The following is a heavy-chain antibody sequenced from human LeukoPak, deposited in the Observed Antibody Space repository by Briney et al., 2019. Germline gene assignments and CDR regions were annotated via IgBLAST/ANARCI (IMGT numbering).Heavy chain of an antibody. J-gene: IGHJ4*02. CDR2: ISSSGGRT. V-gene: IGHV3-23*01. Sequence: GGSLRLSCAASGFTFSGYAMTWVRQAPGKGLEWVSSISSSGGRTYYADSVKGRFTISRDNSKNTLYLQMNSLRAEDTAIYYCAKDLVTGSLDYWGQGTLVTVSS. CDR1: GFTFSGYA. D-gene: IGHD3-10*01. CDR3: AKDLVTGSLDY.